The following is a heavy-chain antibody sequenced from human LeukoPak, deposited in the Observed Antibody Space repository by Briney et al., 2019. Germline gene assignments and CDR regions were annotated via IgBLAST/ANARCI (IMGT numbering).Heavy chain of an antibody. D-gene: IGHD3-22*01. CDR3: ASYLPITMIVVATQGAFDI. CDR2: INHSGST. V-gene: IGHV4-39*07. J-gene: IGHJ3*02. Sequence: PSETLSLTCTVSGGSISSSSYYWSWIRQPPGKGLEWIGEINHSGSTNYNPSLKSRVTISVDTSKNQFSLKLSSVTAADTAVYYCASYLPITMIVVATQGAFDIWGQGTMVTVSS. CDR1: GGSISSSSYY.